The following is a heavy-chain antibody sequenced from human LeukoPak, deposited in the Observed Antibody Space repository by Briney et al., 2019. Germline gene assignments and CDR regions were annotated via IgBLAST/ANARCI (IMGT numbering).Heavy chain of an antibody. J-gene: IGHJ4*02. Sequence: PSETLSLTCTVSGGSISSGDYYWSWIRQPPGKGLEWIGYIYYSGSTYYNPSLKSRVTISVDTSKNQFSLKLSSVTAADTAEYYCARTDCSSTSCYISFDYWGQGTLVTVSS. CDR2: IYYSGST. CDR3: ARTDCSSTSCYISFDY. CDR1: GGSISSGDYY. V-gene: IGHV4-30-4*08. D-gene: IGHD2-2*02.